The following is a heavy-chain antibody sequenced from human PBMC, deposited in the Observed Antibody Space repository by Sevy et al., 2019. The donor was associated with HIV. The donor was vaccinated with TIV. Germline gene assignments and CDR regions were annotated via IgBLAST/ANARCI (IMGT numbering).Heavy chain of an antibody. D-gene: IGHD5-18*01. J-gene: IGHJ4*02. V-gene: IGHV6-1*01. Sequence: KQSQTLSLTCAISGDSVSSNSAAWNWIRQSPSRGLEWLGRTYYRSKWYNDYAVSVKSRITIDPDTSKNQFSLQLNSVTPEDTAVYYCARADVDTAMVVFDYWGQGTLVTVSS. CDR3: ARADVDTAMVVFDY. CDR2: TYYRSKWYN. CDR1: GDSVSSNSAA.